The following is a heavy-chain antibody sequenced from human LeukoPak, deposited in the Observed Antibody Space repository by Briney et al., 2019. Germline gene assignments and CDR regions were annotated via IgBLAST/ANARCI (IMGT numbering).Heavy chain of an antibody. J-gene: IGHJ4*02. CDR1: GFSLSTSGVG. V-gene: IGHV2-5*02. Sequence: SGPTLVNPTQTLTLTCTFSGFSLSTSGVGVGWIRQPPGKALEWLALIYWDDDKRYSPSLKSRLTITKDTSKNQVVLTMTNMDPVDTATYYCAHTYYYDSSGYYYLNYWGQGTLVTVSS. CDR3: AHTYYYDSSGYYYLNY. CDR2: IYWDDDK. D-gene: IGHD3-22*01.